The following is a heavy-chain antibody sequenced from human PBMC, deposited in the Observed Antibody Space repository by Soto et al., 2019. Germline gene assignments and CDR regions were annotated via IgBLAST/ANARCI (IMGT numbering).Heavy chain of an antibody. V-gene: IGHV4-31*03. CDR2: IFYSGAT. D-gene: IGHD4-17*01. CDR1: GGPISSGGYY. CDR3: ARVQPYDYGANSGWFDP. J-gene: IGHJ5*02. Sequence: QVQLQESGPGLVTPSQALSLTCSVSGGPISSGGYYWSWIRQHPGKGLEWIGYIFYSGATYYNPSLKSRSFISVDTSKNQFSLRLSSVTAAYTAVYYCARVQPYDYGANSGWFDPWGQGTLVTVSA.